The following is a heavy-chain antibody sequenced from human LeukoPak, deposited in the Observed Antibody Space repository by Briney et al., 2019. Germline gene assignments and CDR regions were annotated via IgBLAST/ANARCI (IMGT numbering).Heavy chain of an antibody. D-gene: IGHD3-10*01. V-gene: IGHV4-39*07. CDR1: GGSISSSSYY. CDR3: ARDVPLWFGELPTDDY. J-gene: IGHJ4*02. Sequence: PSETLSLTCTVSGGSISSSSYYWGWIRQPPGKGLEWIGSIYYSGSTYYNPSLKSRVTISVDTSKNQFSLKLSSVTAADTAVYYCARDVPLWFGELPTDDYWGQGTLVTVSS. CDR2: IYYSGST.